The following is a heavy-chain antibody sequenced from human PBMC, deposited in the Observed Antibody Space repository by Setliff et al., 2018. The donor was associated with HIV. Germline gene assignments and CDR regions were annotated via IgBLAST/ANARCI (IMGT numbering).Heavy chain of an antibody. Sequence: PGGSLRLSCAASGFTVSTYAMSWVRQAPGKGLEWVSTISGSGGITYYADSVKGRFTISRDTSKNTLSLQMDSLRPEDTAIYFCASLRNWAPRSWGQGTLVTVSS. CDR3: ASLRNWAPRS. CDR2: ISGSGGIT. J-gene: IGHJ4*02. V-gene: IGHV3-23*01. D-gene: IGHD1-1*01. CDR1: GFTVSTYA.